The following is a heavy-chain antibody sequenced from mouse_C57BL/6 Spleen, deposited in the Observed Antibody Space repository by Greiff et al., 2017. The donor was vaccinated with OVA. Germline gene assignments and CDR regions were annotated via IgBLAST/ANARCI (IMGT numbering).Heavy chain of an antibody. CDR2: IDPETGGT. J-gene: IGHJ3*01. D-gene: IGHD2-14*01. Sequence: VQLQQSGAELVRPGASVTLSCKASGYTFTDYEMHWVKQTPVHGLEWIGAIDPETGGTAYNQKFKGKAILTADKSSSTAYMELRSLTSEDSAVYYCTRGGVQGVWAYWGQGTLVTVSA. CDR1: GYTFTDYE. CDR3: TRGGVQGVWAY. V-gene: IGHV1-15*01.